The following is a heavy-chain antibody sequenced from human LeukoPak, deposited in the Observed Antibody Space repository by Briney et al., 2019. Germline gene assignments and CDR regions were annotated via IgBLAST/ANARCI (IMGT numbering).Heavy chain of an antibody. CDR1: GYTFTSYA. Sequence: GASVKVSCKASGYTFTSYAMHWVRQAPGQRREWMGWINAGNGNTKYSQKFQGRVTITRDTSASTAYMELGSLRSEDTAVYYCARTLYNWNDGGPGTYWGQGTLVTVSS. CDR2: INAGNGNT. J-gene: IGHJ4*02. V-gene: IGHV1-3*01. CDR3: ARTLYNWNDGGPGTY. D-gene: IGHD1-1*01.